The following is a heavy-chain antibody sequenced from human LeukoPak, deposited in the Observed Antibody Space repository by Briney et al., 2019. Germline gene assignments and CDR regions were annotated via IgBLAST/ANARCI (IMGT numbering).Heavy chain of an antibody. CDR2: IFYSGST. J-gene: IGHJ3*01. V-gene: IGHV4-59*08. CDR3: ATTQTWEQNAFAF. D-gene: IGHD1/OR15-1a*01. Sequence: SETLSLTYTVSGGSISSYYWSWIRQPPGKGLEWIGYIFYSGSTNYNPSLKSRVTISEDTSKNQFSLKLSSVTAADTDVYYCATTQTWEQNAFAFWGQGTMVTVSS. CDR1: GGSISSYY.